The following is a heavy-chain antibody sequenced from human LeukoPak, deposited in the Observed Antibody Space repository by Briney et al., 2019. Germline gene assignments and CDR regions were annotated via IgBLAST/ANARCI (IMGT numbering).Heavy chain of an antibody. Sequence: SETLSLTCAVYGGSFSGYYWSWIRQPPGKGLEWIGEINHSGSTNYNPSLKSRVTISVDTSKNQFSLKLSSVTAADTAVYYCARGPLYCSSTSCYTGNWFDPWGQGTLVTVSS. J-gene: IGHJ5*02. CDR3: ARGPLYCSSTSCYTGNWFDP. D-gene: IGHD2-2*02. CDR2: INHSGST. V-gene: IGHV4-34*01. CDR1: GGSFSGYY.